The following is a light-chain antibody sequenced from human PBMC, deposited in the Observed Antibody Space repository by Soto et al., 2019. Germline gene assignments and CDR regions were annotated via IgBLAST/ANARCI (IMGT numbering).Light chain of an antibody. Sequence: EIVLTQSPVTLSLSPGEIATLSCRASQIVRSSYLAWYQQKPGQAPRLLIYGASSRATGIPDRFSGSGSGTDFTLTISRLEPEDFAVYYCQQYGSSLYTFGQGTKLEIK. V-gene: IGKV3-20*01. CDR1: QIVRSSY. CDR3: QQYGSSLYT. J-gene: IGKJ2*01. CDR2: GAS.